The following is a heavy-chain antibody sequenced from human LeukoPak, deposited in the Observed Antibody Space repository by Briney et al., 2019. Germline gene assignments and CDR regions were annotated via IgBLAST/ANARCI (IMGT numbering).Heavy chain of an antibody. D-gene: IGHD4-23*01. CDR2: IYTSGST. V-gene: IGHV4-4*09. CDR1: GGSISSYY. CDR3: ARLDGGNGAFDY. Sequence: SETLSLTCTVSGGSISSYYWSWIRQPPGKGLEWIGYIYTSGSTNYNPSLKSRVTISVDTSKNQFSLKLSSVTAADTAVYYCARLDGGNGAFDYWGQGTLVTVFS. J-gene: IGHJ4*02.